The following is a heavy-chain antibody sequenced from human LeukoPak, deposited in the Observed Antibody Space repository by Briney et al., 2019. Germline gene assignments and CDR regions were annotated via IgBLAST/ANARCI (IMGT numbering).Heavy chain of an antibody. D-gene: IGHD6-13*01. J-gene: IGHJ6*03. CDR2: INTNTGNP. CDR3: ARDKAAAGTYYYMDV. Sequence: GASVTVSSKASGYTFTSYAMNWVRQAPGQGLEWMGWINTNTGNPTYAQGFTGRFVFSLDTSVSTAYLQISSLKAEDTAVYYCARDKAAAGTYYYMDVWGKGTTVTVSS. CDR1: GYTFTSYA. V-gene: IGHV7-4-1*02.